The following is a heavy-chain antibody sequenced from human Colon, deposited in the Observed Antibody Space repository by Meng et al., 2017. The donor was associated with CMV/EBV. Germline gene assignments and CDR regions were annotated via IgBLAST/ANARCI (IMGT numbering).Heavy chain of an antibody. J-gene: IGHJ6*02. D-gene: IGHD2-2*01. CDR3: AIRKWRSTSRFYGMDV. CDR1: GFTFSGYA. CDR2: ISGSGGST. Sequence: GESLKISCAASGFTFSGYAMSWVRQAPGKGLEWVSAISGSGGSTYYADSVKGRFTISRDNSKNTLYLQMNSLRAEDTAVYYCAIRKWRSTSRFYGMDVWGQGTTVTVSS. V-gene: IGHV3-23*01.